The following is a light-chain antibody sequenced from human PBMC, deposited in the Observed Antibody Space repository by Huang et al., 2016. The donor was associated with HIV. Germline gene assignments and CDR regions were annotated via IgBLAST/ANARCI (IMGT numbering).Light chain of an antibody. J-gene: IGKJ3*01. CDR2: LGA. CDR3: MQALQTPGT. Sequence: DIVMTQSPLSLPVTQGEPASISCRSSQSLLHSNGYNCLDWYLQKPGQPPQLLIYLGANLASGVPDRFSGSGSGTDFTLKISRVEAEDVGVYYCMQALQTPGTFGPGTKVDIK. V-gene: IGKV2-28*01. CDR1: QSLLHSNGYNC.